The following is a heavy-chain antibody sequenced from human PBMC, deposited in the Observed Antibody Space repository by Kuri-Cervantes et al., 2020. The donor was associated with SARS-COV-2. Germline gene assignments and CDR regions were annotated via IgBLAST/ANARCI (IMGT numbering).Heavy chain of an antibody. Sequence: GESLKISCAASGFTFSSYGMHWVRQAPGKGREWVAFIRYDGSNKYYADSVKGRFTISRDNSKNTLYLQMNSLRAKDTAVYYCAKAPGIYSSSWYELDYWGQGTLVTVSS. CDR3: AKAPGIYSSSWYELDY. CDR1: GFTFSSYG. V-gene: IGHV3-30*02. J-gene: IGHJ4*02. D-gene: IGHD6-13*01. CDR2: IRYDGSNK.